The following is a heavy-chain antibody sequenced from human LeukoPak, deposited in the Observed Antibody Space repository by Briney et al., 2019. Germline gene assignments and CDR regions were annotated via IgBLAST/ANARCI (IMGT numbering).Heavy chain of an antibody. J-gene: IGHJ4*02. D-gene: IGHD6-19*01. Sequence: GGSLRLSCAASGFTFSSYNMDGVREAPGKGLDWVSYISSGGSTIYYADSVKGRFTISRDNSKNTLYLQMNSLRAEDTAVYYCAKTHSSGWSSFDYWGQGTLVTVSS. CDR2: ISSGGSTI. V-gene: IGHV3-48*01. CDR1: GFTFSSYN. CDR3: AKTHSSGWSSFDY.